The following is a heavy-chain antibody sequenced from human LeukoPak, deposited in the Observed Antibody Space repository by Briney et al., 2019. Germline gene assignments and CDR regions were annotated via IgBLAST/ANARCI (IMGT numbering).Heavy chain of an antibody. J-gene: IGHJ4*02. D-gene: IGHD4-23*01. CDR1: GGSISSGGYY. V-gene: IGHV4-31*03. CDR3: ARGWDPRWYFYFDY. Sequence: SETLSLTCTVSGGSISSGGYYWSWIRQHPGKGLEWIGYIYYSGSTYYNPSLKSRVTISVDTSKNQFSLELSSVTAADTAVYYCARGWDPRWYFYFDYWGQGTLVTVSS. CDR2: IYYSGST.